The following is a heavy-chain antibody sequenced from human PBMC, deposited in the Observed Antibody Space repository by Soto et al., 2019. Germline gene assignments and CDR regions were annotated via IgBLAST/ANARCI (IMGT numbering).Heavy chain of an antibody. Sequence: EVQLFESGGGLVQPGGSLRISCAASGVTFISFAMTWFRQAPGNGLECVSAISSGGRTYYADSVKGRLSISRDKSKNTLYLQMNSLRAEDTALYYCAKDTIAGAGHDAYYIWGQGQMVTLSS. D-gene: IGHD1-26*01. V-gene: IGHV3-23*01. J-gene: IGHJ3*02. CDR3: AKDTIAGAGHDAYYI. CDR1: GVTFISFA. CDR2: ISSGGRT.